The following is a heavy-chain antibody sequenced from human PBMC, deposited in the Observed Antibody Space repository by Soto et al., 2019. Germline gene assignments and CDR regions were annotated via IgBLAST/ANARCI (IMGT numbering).Heavy chain of an antibody. Sequence: ASVKVSCKASGYTFTSHYVHWVRQAPGQGLEWMGIINPSGGSPSYAQKFQGRVTMTRDTSKNQFSLKLSSVTAADTAFYYCAREGALLFGGNSDYYSTMDVWGQGTTVTSP. V-gene: IGHV1-46*01. CDR1: GYTFTSHY. CDR3: AREGALLFGGNSDYYSTMDV. D-gene: IGHD2-21*02. CDR2: INPSGGSP. J-gene: IGHJ6*02.